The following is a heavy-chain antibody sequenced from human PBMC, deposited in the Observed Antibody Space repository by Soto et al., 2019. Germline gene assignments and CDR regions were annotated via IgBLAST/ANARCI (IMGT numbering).Heavy chain of an antibody. CDR3: AKGITGTGYGMDV. J-gene: IGHJ6*02. CDR2: ISGSGGST. CDR1: GFTFSSYA. Sequence: SGGSLRLSCAASGFTFSSYAMSWVRQAPGKGLEWVSAISGSGGSTYYADSVKGRFTISRDNSKNTLYLQMNSLRAEDTAVYYCAKGITGTGYGMDVWGQGTTVTVSS. D-gene: IGHD1-20*01. V-gene: IGHV3-23*01.